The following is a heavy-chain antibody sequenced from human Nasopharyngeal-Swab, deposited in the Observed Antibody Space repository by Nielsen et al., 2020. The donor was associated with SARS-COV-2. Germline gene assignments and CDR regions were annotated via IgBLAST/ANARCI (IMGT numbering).Heavy chain of an antibody. CDR1: GYTFTSYY. D-gene: IGHD7-27*01. J-gene: IGHJ6*03. Sequence: ASVKVSCKASGYTFTSYYMHWVRQAPGQGLEWMGIINPSGGSTSYAQKFQGRVTMTRDTSTSTVYMELSSLRSEDTAVHYCARDLVTALGYYYYMDVWGKGTTVTVSS. V-gene: IGHV1-46*01. CDR3: ARDLVTALGYYYYMDV. CDR2: INPSGGST.